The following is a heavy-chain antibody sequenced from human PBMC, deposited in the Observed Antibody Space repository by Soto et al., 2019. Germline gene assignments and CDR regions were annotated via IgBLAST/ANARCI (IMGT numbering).Heavy chain of an antibody. D-gene: IGHD6-6*01. CDR2: IYYSGST. J-gene: IGHJ5*02. V-gene: IGHV4-31*03. CDR1: GGSISRCGYY. CDR3: ARDRASSSAWFVP. Sequence: TLSVTRTISGGSISRCGYYWRWIRQHPGKGLEYIGYIYYSGSTYYNPSLKSRVTISVDTSKNQFSLKLSSVTAADTAVYYCARDRASSSAWFVPWGQGTLVTV.